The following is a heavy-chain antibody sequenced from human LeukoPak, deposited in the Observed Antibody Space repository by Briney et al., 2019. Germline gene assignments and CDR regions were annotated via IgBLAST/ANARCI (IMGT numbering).Heavy chain of an antibody. V-gene: IGHV3-23*01. CDR1: DFNFITYA. D-gene: IGHD3-10*02. CDR3: AELGITMIGGV. CDR2: ISGGGDVT. Sequence: GGSLRLSCVASDFNFITYAMSWVRQTPGKGLEWVSTISGGGDVTYYADSVKGRFTISRDNSKNTLSLQMNSLRVEDTAVYYCAELGITMIGGVWGKGTTVTISS. J-gene: IGHJ6*04.